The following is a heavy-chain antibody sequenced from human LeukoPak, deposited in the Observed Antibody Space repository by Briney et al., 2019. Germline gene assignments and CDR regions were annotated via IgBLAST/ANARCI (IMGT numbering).Heavy chain of an antibody. D-gene: IGHD3-10*01. CDR1: GGSISSGDYY. Sequence: SETLSLTCTVSGGSISSGDYYWSWIRQPPGKGLEWIGYIYYSGSTYYNPSLKSRVTISVDTSKNQFSLNLSSVTAADTAVYFCARDREGYGSATDWGQGTLVTVSS. V-gene: IGHV4-30-4*01. CDR2: IYYSGST. J-gene: IGHJ4*02. CDR3: ARDREGYGSATD.